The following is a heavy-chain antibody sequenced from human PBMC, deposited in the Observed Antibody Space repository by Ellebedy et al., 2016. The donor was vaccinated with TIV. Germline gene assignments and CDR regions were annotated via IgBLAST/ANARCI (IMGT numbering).Heavy chain of an antibody. CDR2: IWYDGSNK. Sequence: GESLKISXAASGFTFSSYGMHWVRQAPGKGLEWVAVIWYDGSNKYYADSVKGRFTISRDNSKNTLYLQMNSLRAEDTAVYYCARDTEAVAGFFDYWGQGTLVTVSS. CDR3: ARDTEAVAGFFDY. J-gene: IGHJ4*02. CDR1: GFTFSSYG. D-gene: IGHD6-19*01. V-gene: IGHV3-33*01.